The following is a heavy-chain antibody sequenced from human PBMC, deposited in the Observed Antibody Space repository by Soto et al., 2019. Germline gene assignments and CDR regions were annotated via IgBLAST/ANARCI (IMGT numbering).Heavy chain of an antibody. D-gene: IGHD3-9*01. V-gene: IGHV4-59*01. Sequence: SETLSLTCTVSGGSISSYYWSWIRQPPGKGLEWIGYIYYSGSTNYNPSLKSRVTISVEKYKNQFSLKLSSVTAADTAVYYCARAADNYDILTGSGGWFDPWGQGTMVTVSS. J-gene: IGHJ5*02. CDR3: ARAADNYDILTGSGGWFDP. CDR1: GGSISSYY. CDR2: IYYSGST.